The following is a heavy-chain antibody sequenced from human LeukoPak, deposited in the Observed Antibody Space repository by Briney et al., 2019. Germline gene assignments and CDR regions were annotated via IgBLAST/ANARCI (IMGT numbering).Heavy chain of an antibody. Sequence: KPGGSLRLSCAASGFIFSYYYMAWIRQAPGKGLEWVSCITSSGSTMYYADSVKGRFTISRDNAKKSLYMQMNSLRAEDTAVYFCARGRYYYDSSGVDAFSVWGQGTMVTVSS. J-gene: IGHJ3*01. CDR3: ARGRYYYDSSGVDAFSV. CDR1: GFIFSYYY. CDR2: ITSSGSTM. D-gene: IGHD3-22*01. V-gene: IGHV3-11*01.